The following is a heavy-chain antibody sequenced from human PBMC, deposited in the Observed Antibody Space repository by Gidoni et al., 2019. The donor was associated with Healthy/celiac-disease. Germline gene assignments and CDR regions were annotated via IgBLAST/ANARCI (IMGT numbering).Heavy chain of an antibody. CDR1: GYTFTGYY. CDR2: INPNSGGT. Sequence: QVQLVQSGAEVKKPGASVKVSCKASGYTFTGYYIHWVRPAPGQGLEWMGWINPNSGGTNYAQKFQGWVTMTRDTSISTAYMELSRLRSDDTAVYYCARAVGDREAQRYGMDVWGQGTTVTVSS. V-gene: IGHV1-2*04. CDR3: ARAVGDREAQRYGMDV. D-gene: IGHD3-16*01. J-gene: IGHJ6*02.